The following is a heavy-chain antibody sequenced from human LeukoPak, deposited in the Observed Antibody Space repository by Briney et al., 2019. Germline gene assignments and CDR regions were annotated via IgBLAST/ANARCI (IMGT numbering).Heavy chain of an antibody. CDR2: IYPGDSDT. D-gene: IGHD5-18*01. V-gene: IGHV5-51*01. J-gene: IGHJ3*02. Sequence: GESLKISCKGSGYSFTSYWIGWVRPMPGKGLEWMGIIYPGDSDTRYSPSFQGQATISADKSISTAYLQWSSLKASDTALYYCARQLWFAFDIWGQGTMVTVSS. CDR3: ARQLWFAFDI. CDR1: GYSFTSYW.